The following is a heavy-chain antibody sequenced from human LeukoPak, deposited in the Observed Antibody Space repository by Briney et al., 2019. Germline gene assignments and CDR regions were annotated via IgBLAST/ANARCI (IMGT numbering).Heavy chain of an antibody. J-gene: IGHJ4*02. CDR1: GGTFSSYA. CDR3: ARGATLVTNYFDY. CDR2: IIPIFGTA. D-gene: IGHD5-18*01. Sequence: SVKVSCKASGGTFSSYAISWVRQAPGQGLEWMGGIIPIFGTANYAQKFQGRVTITADESTSTAYMELSSLRSEDTAVYYCARGATLVTNYFDYWGQGTLVTVSS. V-gene: IGHV1-69*13.